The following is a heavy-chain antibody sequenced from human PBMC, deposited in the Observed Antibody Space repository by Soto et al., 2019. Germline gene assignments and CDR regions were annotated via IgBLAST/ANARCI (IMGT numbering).Heavy chain of an antibody. J-gene: IGHJ4*02. CDR3: TTGRRYTSTGTGAF. Sequence: GGSLRLSCAASGFTFSMYWMHWVRQVPGKGPEWVSRINDDGISTNYADSVKGRFTISRDNAKNTLYLQMNALRVEDTAVYYCTTGRRYTSTGTGAFWGQGTLVTVSS. CDR1: GFTFSMYW. CDR2: INDDGIST. V-gene: IGHV3-74*01. D-gene: IGHD1-1*01.